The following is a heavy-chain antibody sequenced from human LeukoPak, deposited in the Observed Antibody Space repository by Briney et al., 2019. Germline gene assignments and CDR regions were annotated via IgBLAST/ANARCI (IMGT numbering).Heavy chain of an antibody. V-gene: IGHV3-30*03. CDR3: ARAFVVVVPAASEAFDY. J-gene: IGHJ4*02. Sequence: GGSLRLSCAASGFTFSSYGMHWVRQAPGKGLEWVAVISYDGSNKYYADSVKGRFTISRDNSKNTLYLQMNSLRAEDTAVYYCARAFVVVVPAASEAFDYWGQGTLVTVSS. D-gene: IGHD2-2*01. CDR2: ISYDGSNK. CDR1: GFTFSSYG.